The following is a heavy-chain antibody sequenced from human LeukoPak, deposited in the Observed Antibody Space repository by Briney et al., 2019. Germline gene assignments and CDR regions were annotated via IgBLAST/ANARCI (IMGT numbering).Heavy chain of an antibody. J-gene: IGHJ4*02. V-gene: IGHV3-30*18. CDR1: GFTFSSYG. CDR2: ISYDGSNK. Sequence: GGSLRLSCAASGFTFSSYGMHWVRQAPGKGLEWVAVISYDGSNKYYADSVKGRFTISRDNSKNTLYLQMNSLRAEDTAVYYCAKTPVAGYFDYWGRGTLVTVSS. D-gene: IGHD6-19*01. CDR3: AKTPVAGYFDY.